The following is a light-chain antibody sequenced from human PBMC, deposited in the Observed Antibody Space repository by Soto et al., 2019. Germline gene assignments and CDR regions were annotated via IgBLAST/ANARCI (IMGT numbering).Light chain of an antibody. J-gene: IGKJ2*01. CDR2: DAS. Sequence: DIQMTQSPSTLSASVGDRVTITCRASQSISSWLAWYQQKPGKAPKLLIYDASSLESGVPSRFSGSGAGTEFTLTISSLQPDDFATYYCQQYNSYLTFGQGTKLEIK. CDR1: QSISSW. V-gene: IGKV1-5*01. CDR3: QQYNSYLT.